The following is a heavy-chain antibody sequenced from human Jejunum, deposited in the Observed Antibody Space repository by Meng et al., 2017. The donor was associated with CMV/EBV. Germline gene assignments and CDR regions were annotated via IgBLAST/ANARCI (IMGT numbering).Heavy chain of an antibody. Sequence: SCAASGFTFSSYWMSWVRQAPGKGLEWVANIKQDGSEKYYVDSVKGRFTISRDNAKNSLYLQMDSLRVEDTAVYYCAKERMYDIDFWGQGILVTVSS. V-gene: IGHV3-7*01. J-gene: IGHJ4*02. D-gene: IGHD3-9*01. CDR2: IKQDGSEK. CDR3: AKERMYDIDF. CDR1: GFTFSSYW.